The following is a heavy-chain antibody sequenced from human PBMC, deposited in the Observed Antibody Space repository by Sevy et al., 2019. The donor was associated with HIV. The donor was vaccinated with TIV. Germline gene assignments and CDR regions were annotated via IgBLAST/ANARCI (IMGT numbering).Heavy chain of an antibody. Sequence: SETLSLTCAVYGGSFSGYYWSWIRQPPGKGLEWIGEINHSGSTNYNPSLKSRVTISVDTSKNQFSLKLSSVTAADTAVYYCARGPTRYCSSTSCYRYYGMDVWGQGTTVTVSS. CDR3: ARGPTRYCSSTSCYRYYGMDV. V-gene: IGHV4-34*01. J-gene: IGHJ6*02. CDR1: GGSFSGYY. D-gene: IGHD2-2*02. CDR2: INHSGST.